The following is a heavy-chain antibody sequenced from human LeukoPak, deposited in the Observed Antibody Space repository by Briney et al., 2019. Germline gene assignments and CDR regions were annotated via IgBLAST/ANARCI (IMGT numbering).Heavy chain of an antibody. V-gene: IGHV3-30-3*01. D-gene: IGHD6-13*01. CDR3: ARDRAWTQGYSSSWYY. CDR2: ISYDGSNK. Sequence: GGSLGLSCAASGFTFSSYAMHWVRQAPGKGLEWVAVISYDGSNKYYADSVKGRFTISRDNSKNTLYLQMNGLRAEDTAVYYCARDRAWTQGYSSSWYYWGQGTLVTVSS. J-gene: IGHJ4*02. CDR1: GFTFSSYA.